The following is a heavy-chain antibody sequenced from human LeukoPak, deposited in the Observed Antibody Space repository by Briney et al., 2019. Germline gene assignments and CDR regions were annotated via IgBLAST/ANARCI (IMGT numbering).Heavy chain of an antibody. J-gene: IGHJ5*02. V-gene: IGHV4-34*01. Sequence: PSETLSLTCAVYGGSFSGYYWSWIRQPPGKGLEWIGEINHSGSTNYNPSLKSRVTISVDTSKNQFSLKLSSVTAADTAVYYCAAILGEQQLGNWFDPWGQGTLVTVSS. D-gene: IGHD6-13*01. CDR1: GGSFSGYY. CDR3: AAILGEQQLGNWFDP. CDR2: INHSGST.